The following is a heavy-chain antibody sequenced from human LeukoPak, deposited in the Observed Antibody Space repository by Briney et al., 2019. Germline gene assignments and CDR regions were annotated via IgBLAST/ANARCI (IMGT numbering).Heavy chain of an antibody. Sequence: SETLSLTCTVSGYSINNYYWSWIRQPPGKGLEWIGYVSYSGTPDYNPSLKSRVTISLDTSRNQFSLQLSSVTATDTAEYYCARQKWDRLTYYYYGMDVWGQGTTVTVSS. D-gene: IGHD1-26*01. CDR1: GYSINNYY. CDR3: ARQKWDRLTYYYYGMDV. J-gene: IGHJ6*02. CDR2: VSYSGTP. V-gene: IGHV4-59*08.